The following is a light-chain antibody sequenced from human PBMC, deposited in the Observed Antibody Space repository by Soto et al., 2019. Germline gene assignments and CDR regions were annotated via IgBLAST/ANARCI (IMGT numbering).Light chain of an antibody. CDR1: SSNLGAGYH. CDR2: NNN. Sequence: QSVLTQPPSVSGAPGQRVTISCSGSSSNLGAGYHVHWYQHLPGTAPKLLIYNNNNRPSGVPDRFSGSKSGNTASLTISGLQAEDEADYYCSSYTSSGTYVFGTGTKVTVL. J-gene: IGLJ1*01. CDR3: SSYTSSGTYV. V-gene: IGLV1-40*01.